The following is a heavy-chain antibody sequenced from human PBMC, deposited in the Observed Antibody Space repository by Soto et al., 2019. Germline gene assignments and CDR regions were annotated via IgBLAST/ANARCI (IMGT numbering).Heavy chain of an antibody. J-gene: IGHJ6*02. CDR1: GGTFSSYA. CDR3: GRGDYDFWSGNYYYYGMDV. Sequence: QVQLVQSGAEVKKPESSVKVSCKASGGTFSSYAISWVRQAPGQGLEWMGGIIPIFGTANYAQKFQGRVTITADESTSTAYMELSSLRSEDTAVYYCGRGDYDFWSGNYYYYGMDVWGQGTTVTVSS. V-gene: IGHV1-69*12. CDR2: IIPIFGTA. D-gene: IGHD3-3*01.